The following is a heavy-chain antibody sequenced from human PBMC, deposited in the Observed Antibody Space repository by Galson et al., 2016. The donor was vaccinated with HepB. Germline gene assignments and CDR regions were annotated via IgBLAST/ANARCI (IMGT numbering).Heavy chain of an antibody. Sequence: QSGAEVKKPGESLRISCKGCGYTFSNYWISWVRQMPGKGLEWMGRMDPRDSYTNSRPSLHGYVTISVDKSISTAYLQWSSLKATDTAMYYCARHSITIFGMVTDAFDIWGQGTMVTVSS. CDR2: MDPRDSYT. J-gene: IGHJ3*02. V-gene: IGHV5-10-1*01. CDR3: ARHSITIFGMVTDAFDI. D-gene: IGHD3-3*01. CDR1: GYTFSNYW.